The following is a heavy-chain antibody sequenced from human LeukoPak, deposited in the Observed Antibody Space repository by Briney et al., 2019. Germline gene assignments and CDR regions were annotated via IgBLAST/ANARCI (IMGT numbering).Heavy chain of an antibody. CDR1: GYTFTSYD. J-gene: IGHJ4*02. CDR3: ARRVLGRRWLPSDY. D-gene: IGHD5-24*01. Sequence: ASVKVSCKASGYTFTSYDINWVRQATGQGLEWMGWMNPNSGNTGYAQKFQGRVTMTRNTSINTAYMELSSLKSEDTAVYYCARRVLGRRWLPSDYWGQGTLVTVSS. V-gene: IGHV1-8*02. CDR2: MNPNSGNT.